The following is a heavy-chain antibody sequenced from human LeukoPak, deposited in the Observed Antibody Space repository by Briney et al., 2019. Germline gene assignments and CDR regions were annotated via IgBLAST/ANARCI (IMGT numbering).Heavy chain of an antibody. V-gene: IGHV3-20*01. CDR1: GFIFDDHG. D-gene: IGHD6-13*01. Sequence: GGSLRLSCAASGFIFDDHGMGWVRQAPGKGLEWVSGINWNGGSTGYVDSVKGRFTISRDNAKNSLYLQMNSLRAEDTALYHCARDLVGGYSSNWKQFDPWGQGTLVTVSS. J-gene: IGHJ5*02. CDR2: INWNGGST. CDR3: ARDLVGGYSSNWKQFDP.